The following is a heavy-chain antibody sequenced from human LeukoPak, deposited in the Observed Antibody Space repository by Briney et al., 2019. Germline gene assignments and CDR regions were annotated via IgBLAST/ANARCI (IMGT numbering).Heavy chain of an antibody. D-gene: IGHD2-8*01. V-gene: IGHV3-23*01. Sequence: RGSLRLSCAASGFIFRSYVMSWVRQAPGKGLEWVSGISLSGTDTYYTDSVRGRFIISRDNSKNTLYLQMNSLRAEDTAVYYCATRGHIVVMAKPVVDPWGQGTLVTVSS. CDR3: ATRGHIVVMAKPVVDP. CDR2: ISLSGTDT. CDR1: GFIFRSYV. J-gene: IGHJ5*02.